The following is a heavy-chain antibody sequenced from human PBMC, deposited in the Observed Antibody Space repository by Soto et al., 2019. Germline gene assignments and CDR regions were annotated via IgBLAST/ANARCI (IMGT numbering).Heavy chain of an antibody. CDR1: GFTFSNYG. J-gene: IGHJ3*02. CDR2: IWYDGSSE. Sequence: PGGSLRLSCAASGFTFSNYGVHWVRQAPGKGLEWVAVIWYDGSSEYYTESVKGRFTISRDNSKNTLYLQMNSLRAEDTAVYYCARVPGSGTYYDNRIANDAFDIWGQGTMDTVSS. V-gene: IGHV3-33*01. CDR3: ARVPGSGTYYDNRIANDAFDI. D-gene: IGHD3-10*01.